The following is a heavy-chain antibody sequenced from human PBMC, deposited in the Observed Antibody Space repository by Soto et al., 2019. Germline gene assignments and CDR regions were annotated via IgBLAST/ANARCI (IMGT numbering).Heavy chain of an antibody. D-gene: IGHD3-10*01. J-gene: IGHJ5*01. V-gene: IGHV4-30-4*01. CDR2: NYYSGST. CDR1: GGSISSGDYY. CDR3: AREGVPSYIHHTWFDS. Sequence: NPSETLSLTCTVSGGSISSGDYYWSWLRQSPGKGLEWIGYNYYSGSTYYNPTLKSPVTISIDTSKNQFSLKLSSVTAADTAVYYCAREGVPSYIHHTWFDSWGQGTLVTVSS.